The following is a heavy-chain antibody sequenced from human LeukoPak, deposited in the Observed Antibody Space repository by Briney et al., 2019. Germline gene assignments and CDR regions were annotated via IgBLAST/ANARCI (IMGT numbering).Heavy chain of an antibody. Sequence: SETLSLTCTVSVGSISSYYWSWIRQPPGKGLEWIGHNYYSGSTNYNPSLKSRVTISVDTSKNQFSLKLSSVTAADTAVYYCARDRGFGELPNYYYYYGMDVWGQGTTVTVSS. D-gene: IGHD3-10*01. V-gene: IGHV4-59*01. CDR1: VGSISSYY. J-gene: IGHJ6*02. CDR2: NYYSGST. CDR3: ARDRGFGELPNYYYYYGMDV.